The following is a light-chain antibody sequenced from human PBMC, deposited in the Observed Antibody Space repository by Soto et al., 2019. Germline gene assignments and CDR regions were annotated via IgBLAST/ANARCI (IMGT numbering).Light chain of an antibody. CDR3: NSYAGSNNFVV. CDR1: SNDVGGYNY. CDR2: EVS. Sequence: QSALTQPPSASGSPGKSVTISCTGTSNDVGGYNYVSWYQQHPGKAPKLMIYEVSKRPSGVPDRFSGSKSGNTASLTVSGLQAEDEADYYCNSYAGSNNFVVFGGGTKLTVL. J-gene: IGLJ3*02. V-gene: IGLV2-8*01.